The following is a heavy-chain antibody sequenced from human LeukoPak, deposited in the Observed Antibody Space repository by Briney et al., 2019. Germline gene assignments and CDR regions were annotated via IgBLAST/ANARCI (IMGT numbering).Heavy chain of an antibody. V-gene: IGHV1-46*01. CDR2: INPTGGST. CDR1: GYTFTSYG. D-gene: IGHD6-6*01. CDR3: ARTAARRSDY. Sequence: GASVKVSCKASGYTFTSYGISWVRQAPGQGLEWMGIINPTGGSTTYAQKFQGRVTMTRDTSTSTVYMELSSLRSDDTAVYYCARTAARRSDYRGQGTLVTVSS. J-gene: IGHJ4*02.